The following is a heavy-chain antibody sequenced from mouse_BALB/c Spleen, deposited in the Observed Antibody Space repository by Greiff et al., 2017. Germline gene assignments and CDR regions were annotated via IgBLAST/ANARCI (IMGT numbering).Heavy chain of an antibody. CDR1: GFTFSSYG. V-gene: IGHV5-6-3*01. Sequence: EVKLVESGGGLVQPGGSLKLSCAASGFTFSSYGMSWVRQTPDKRLELVATINSNGGSTYYPDSVKGRFTISRDNAKNTLYLQMSSLKSEDTAMYYGARGYDYDGGAYFDYWGQGTTLTVSS. J-gene: IGHJ2*01. CDR3: ARGYDYDGGAYFDY. CDR2: INSNGGST. D-gene: IGHD2-4*01.